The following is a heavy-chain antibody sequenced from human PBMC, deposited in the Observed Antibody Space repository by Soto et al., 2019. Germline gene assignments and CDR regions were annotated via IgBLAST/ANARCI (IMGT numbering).Heavy chain of an antibody. CDR1: GGSISSGGYS. V-gene: IGHV4-30-2*01. J-gene: IGHJ5*02. CDR3: ARGDSSEVSRFDP. Sequence: PSETLSLTCAVSGGSISSGGYSWSWIRQPPGKGLEWIGYIYHSGSTYYNPSLKSRVTISVDRSKNQFSLKLSSVTAADTAVYYCARGDSSEVSRFDPWGQGTLVTVSS. D-gene: IGHD3-22*01. CDR2: IYHSGST.